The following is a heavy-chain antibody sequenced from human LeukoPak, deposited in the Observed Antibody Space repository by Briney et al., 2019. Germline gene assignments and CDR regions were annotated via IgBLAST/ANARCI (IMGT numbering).Heavy chain of an antibody. V-gene: IGHV1-8*03. J-gene: IGHJ3*02. CDR2: MNPNSGDT. CDR1: GYTFTGYY. CDR3: ARGSYYYGSGSYDDAFDI. Sequence: VASVKVSCKASGYTFTGYYMHWVRQATRQGLEWMGWMNPNSGDTGNAQTFQGSVTITRNTSISTAYMELSSLKSEDTAVYYCARGSYYYGSGSYDDAFDIWGQGTMVTVSS. D-gene: IGHD3-10*01.